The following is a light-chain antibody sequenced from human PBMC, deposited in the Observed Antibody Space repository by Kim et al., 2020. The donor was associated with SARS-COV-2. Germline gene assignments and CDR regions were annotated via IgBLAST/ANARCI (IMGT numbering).Light chain of an antibody. J-gene: IGKJ1*01. Sequence: VSPGERATISGRASQSVSSNLAWYQQKPGQAPRLLIDGASTWATGIPARFSGSGSGTEFTLTISSLQSEDFAVYYCQQYNNLPRTFGQGTKVDIK. CDR1: QSVSSN. CDR2: GAS. V-gene: IGKV3-15*01. CDR3: QQYNNLPRT.